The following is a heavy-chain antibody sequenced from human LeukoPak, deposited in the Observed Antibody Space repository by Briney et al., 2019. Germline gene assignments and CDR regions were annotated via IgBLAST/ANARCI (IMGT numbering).Heavy chain of an antibody. J-gene: IGHJ4*02. D-gene: IGHD1-26*01. Sequence: GGSLRLSCAASGFTFSNSGMHWVRQAPGKGLEWVAVIRYDGSNKYYADSVKGRFTISRDNSKNTLYLQMNSLRAEDTAVYYCAAYSGSSPGGDYWGQGTLVTVSS. CDR1: GFTFSNSG. V-gene: IGHV3-33*01. CDR3: AAYSGSSPGGDY. CDR2: IRYDGSNK.